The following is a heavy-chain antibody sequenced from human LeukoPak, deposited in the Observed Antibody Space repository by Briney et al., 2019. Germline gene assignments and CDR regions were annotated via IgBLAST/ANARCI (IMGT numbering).Heavy chain of an antibody. V-gene: IGHV1-46*02. J-gene: IGHJ3*02. Sequence: ASVKVFCKASGYTFNSYYMHWVRQAPGQGLEWMGIIHLSGGSTRYAQKFQGRVTMTRDTSTSTVYMELSSLRSEDTAVYYCARDPGSDFYDAFDIWGQGTMVTVSS. CDR2: IHLSGGST. D-gene: IGHD2-21*02. CDR3: ARDPGSDFYDAFDI. CDR1: GYTFNSYY.